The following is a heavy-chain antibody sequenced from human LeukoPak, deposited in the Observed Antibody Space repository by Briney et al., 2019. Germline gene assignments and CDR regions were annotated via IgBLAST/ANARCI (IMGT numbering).Heavy chain of an antibody. CDR2: IKQDGSEK. Sequence: GGSLRLSCAASGFTFSSYWMSWVRQAPGKGLEWVANIKQDGSEKYYADSVKGRFTISRDNSKNTLYLQMDSLRAEGTAVYYCAGFFSSSSDYWGQGTLVTVSS. D-gene: IGHD6-13*01. CDR1: GFTFSSYW. CDR3: AGFFSSSSDY. J-gene: IGHJ4*02. V-gene: IGHV3-7*01.